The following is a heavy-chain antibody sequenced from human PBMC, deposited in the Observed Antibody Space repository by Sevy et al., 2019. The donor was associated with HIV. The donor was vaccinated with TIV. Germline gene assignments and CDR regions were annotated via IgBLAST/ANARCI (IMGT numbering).Heavy chain of an antibody. D-gene: IGHD3-16*02. V-gene: IGHV1-2*06. CDR3: ARARVKHYDYIWGSYRHDAFDI. CDR1: GYTFTGYY. CDR2: INPNSGGT. Sequence: ASVKVSCKASGYTFTGYYMHWVRQAPGQGLEWMGRINPNSGGTNYAQKFRGRVTMTRDTSISTAYMELSRLRSDDTAVCYCARARVKHYDYIWGSYRHDAFDIWGQGTMVTVSS. J-gene: IGHJ3*02.